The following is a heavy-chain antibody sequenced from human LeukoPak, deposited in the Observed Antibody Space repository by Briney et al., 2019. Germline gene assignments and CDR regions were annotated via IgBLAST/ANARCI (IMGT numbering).Heavy chain of an antibody. CDR2: INPSGGST. V-gene: IGHV1-46*01. J-gene: IGHJ1*01. CDR3: AREVHEYFQQ. Sequence: ASVKVSCKASGFTFTSSAVQWVRQAPGQGLEWMGIINPSGGSTSYAQKFQGRVTMARDTSTSTVYMELSSLRSEDTAVYYCAREVHEYFQQWGQGTLVTVPS. D-gene: IGHD1-1*01. CDR1: GFTFTSSA.